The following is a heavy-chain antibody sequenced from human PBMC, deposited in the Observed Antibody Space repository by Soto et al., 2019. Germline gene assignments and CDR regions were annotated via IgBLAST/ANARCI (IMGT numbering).Heavy chain of an antibody. V-gene: IGHV4-39*01. CDR2: ISYSGGT. CDR1: GGYMSSNIHY. J-gene: IGHJ5*02. Sequence: SEPLSLTCTVSGGYMSSNIHYWGWIRKPPGKGLEWIGTISYSGGTYYNSSLKSRVTISVDTSKTQFSLKLSSATAADTAVYYCARHVVFFGVGDILSGWFDPWGQGTLVTVSS. D-gene: IGHD3-3*01. CDR3: ARHVVFFGVGDILSGWFDP.